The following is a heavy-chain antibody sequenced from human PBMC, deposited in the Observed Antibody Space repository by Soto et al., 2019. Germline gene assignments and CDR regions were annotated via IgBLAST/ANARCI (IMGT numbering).Heavy chain of an antibody. V-gene: IGHV4-59*08. D-gene: IGHD6-13*01. J-gene: IGHJ4*02. CDR2: IYYSGST. CDR3: ARRYSSSFDY. CDR1: GGSINSLY. Sequence: PSETLSLPCTVSGGSINSLYWSWIRQPPGKGLEWIGYIYYSGSTNYNPSLKSRVTISVDTSKNQFSLKLSSVTAADTAVYYCARRYSSSFDYWGQGTLVTVSS.